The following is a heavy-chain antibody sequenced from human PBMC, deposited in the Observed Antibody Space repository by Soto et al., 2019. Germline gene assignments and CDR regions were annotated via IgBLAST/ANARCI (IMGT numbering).Heavy chain of an antibody. CDR3: ARSPRSSPYFDY. Sequence: ESLKISSQCSGYTFSNFWIACVLQLPGKGLEYMGIIYPGDSETRYSPSFHGKVTISADRSIGTAYLQWSSLEASDSAFYFCARSPRSSPYFDYWGQGALVTVSS. CDR2: IYPGDSET. CDR1: GYTFSNFW. D-gene: IGHD6-13*01. V-gene: IGHV5-51*01. J-gene: IGHJ4*02.